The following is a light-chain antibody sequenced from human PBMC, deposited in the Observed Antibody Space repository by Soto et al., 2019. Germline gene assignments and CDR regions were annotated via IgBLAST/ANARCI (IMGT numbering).Light chain of an antibody. CDR1: QSFSTY. Sequence: DIQMTQSPSTLSAFVGNRVTIPCGASQSFSTYLAWYQQKPGKATKLLIYKASSLQSGVPSRFSGSGSGTEFTLTISSLQPDDFETYYCQQYNGYTWTFGLGTKVDIK. V-gene: IGKV1-5*03. J-gene: IGKJ1*01. CDR3: QQYNGYTWT. CDR2: KAS.